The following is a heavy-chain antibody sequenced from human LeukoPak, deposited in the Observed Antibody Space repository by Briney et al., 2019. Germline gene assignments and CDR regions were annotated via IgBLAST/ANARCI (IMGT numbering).Heavy chain of an antibody. Sequence: RGSLRLSCAASGFTFSSYAMHWVRQAPGKGLECVAVISYDGSNKYYADSVKGRFTISRDNSKNTLYLQMNSLRAEDTAVYYCARDGSYYGPFDPWGQGTLVTVSS. V-gene: IGHV3-30*01. D-gene: IGHD1-26*01. J-gene: IGHJ5*02. CDR3: ARDGSYYGPFDP. CDR1: GFTFSSYA. CDR2: ISYDGSNK.